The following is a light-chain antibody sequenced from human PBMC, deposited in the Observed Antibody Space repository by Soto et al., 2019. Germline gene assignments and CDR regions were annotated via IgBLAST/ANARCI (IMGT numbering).Light chain of an antibody. CDR3: QQYGSSLLT. CDR2: GAS. CDR1: QSVSSSY. V-gene: IGKV3-20*01. J-gene: IGKJ4*01. Sequence: EIVLTQSPGTLSLSPGERATLSCRASQSVSSSYLAWYQQKPGQAPRLLIYGASSRATGIPDRFSGSGSGTAFTLTISSLEPEDFAVYYCQQYGSSLLTFGGGTKVEIK.